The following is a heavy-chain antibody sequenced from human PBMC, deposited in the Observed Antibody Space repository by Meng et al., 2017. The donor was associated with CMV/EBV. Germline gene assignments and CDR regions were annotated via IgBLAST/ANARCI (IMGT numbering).Heavy chain of an antibody. J-gene: IGHJ6*02. Sequence: GGSLRLSCAASGFTFSSYDMHWVRQAPGKGLEWVAVISYDGSKKYYADSVKGRLTISRDNAKNTLYLQMNSLRAEGTAVYYCAREYGSGRYNGGLYYYGMDVWGQGTTVTVSS. CDR1: GFTFSSYD. CDR3: AREYGSGRYNGGLYYYGMDV. V-gene: IGHV3-30-3*01. D-gene: IGHD3-10*01. CDR2: ISYDGSKK.